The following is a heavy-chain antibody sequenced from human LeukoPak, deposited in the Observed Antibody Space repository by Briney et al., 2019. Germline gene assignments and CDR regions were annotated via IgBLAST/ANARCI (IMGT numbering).Heavy chain of an antibody. CDR3: ARGGPWGHRFLDY. D-gene: IGHD7-27*01. CDR1: GFTLSSNY. J-gene: IGHJ4*02. Sequence: GGSLRLSCAASGFTLSSNYMSWVRQAPGKGLEWVSVIYSGGSTYYADSVKGRFTISRDNSKNTLYLQMNSLRAEDTAVYYCARGGPWGHRFLDYWGQGTLVTVSS. V-gene: IGHV3-66*01. CDR2: IYSGGST.